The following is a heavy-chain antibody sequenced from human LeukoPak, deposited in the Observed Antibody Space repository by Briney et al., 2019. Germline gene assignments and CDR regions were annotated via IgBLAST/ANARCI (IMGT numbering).Heavy chain of an antibody. CDR1: GYSISSGYY. Sequence: PSETLSLTCAVSGYSISSGYYWGWIRQPPGKGLEWIGSIYHSGSTYYNPSLKSRVTISVDTSKNQFSLKLSSVTAADTAVYYCARGPSSSDWFDPWGRGTLVTVSS. D-gene: IGHD6-6*01. CDR3: ARGPSSSDWFDP. J-gene: IGHJ5*02. CDR2: IYHSGST. V-gene: IGHV4-38-2*01.